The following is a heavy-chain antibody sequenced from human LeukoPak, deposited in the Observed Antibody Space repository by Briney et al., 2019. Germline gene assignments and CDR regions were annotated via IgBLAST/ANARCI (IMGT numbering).Heavy chain of an antibody. D-gene: IGHD6-19*01. Sequence: GSLRLSCAASGFTFSSYSMNWVRQAPGKGLEWVSAISGSGGSTYYADSVKGRFTISRDISKSTLYLQMNSLRAEDTAVYYCATAAPASGWYFDYWGQGTLVTVSS. V-gene: IGHV3-23*01. CDR2: ISGSGGST. J-gene: IGHJ4*02. CDR3: ATAAPASGWYFDY. CDR1: GFTFSSYS.